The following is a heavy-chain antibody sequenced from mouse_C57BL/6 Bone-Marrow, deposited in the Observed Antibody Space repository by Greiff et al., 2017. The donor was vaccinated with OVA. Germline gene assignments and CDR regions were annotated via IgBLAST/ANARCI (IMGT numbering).Heavy chain of an antibody. CDR2: INPSNGGT. CDR3: ARSVADYEGEAWFAY. J-gene: IGHJ3*01. CDR1: GYTFTSYW. D-gene: IGHD2-4*01. Sequence: QVQLQQPGTELVKPGASVKLSCKASGYTFTSYWMHWVKQRPGQGLEWIGNINPSNGGTNYNEKFKSKATLTVDKSSSTAYMQLSSLTSEDSAVYYCARSVADYEGEAWFAYWGQGTLVTVSA. V-gene: IGHV1-53*01.